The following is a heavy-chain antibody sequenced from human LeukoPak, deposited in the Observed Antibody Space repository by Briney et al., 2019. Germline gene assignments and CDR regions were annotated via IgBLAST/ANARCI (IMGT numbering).Heavy chain of an antibody. J-gene: IGHJ5*02. D-gene: IGHD5-18*01. CDR1: GFTFSDYS. V-gene: IGHV3-21*01. Sequence: GGSLRLSCAASGFTFSDYSMHWVRQAPGKGLEWVSCISSTSSYIYYADSVRGRFTISRDNAKNTLYLQMNSLTAEDTAVYYCARGQLWQTGWFDPWGQGTLVTVSS. CDR3: ARGQLWQTGWFDP. CDR2: ISSTSSYI.